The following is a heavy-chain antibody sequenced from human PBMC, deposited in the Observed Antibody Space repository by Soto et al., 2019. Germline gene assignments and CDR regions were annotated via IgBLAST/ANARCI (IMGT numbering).Heavy chain of an antibody. CDR1: GGSISSSNW. J-gene: IGHJ5*02. CDR3: ARGKPGIAAAGTKTRYNWFDP. Sequence: SETLSLTCAVSGGSISSSNWWIWVRQPPGKGLEWIGEIYHSGSTTYNPSLKSRVTISVDKSKNQFSLKLSSVTAADTAVYYCARGKPGIAAAGTKTRYNWFDPWGQGTLVTVSS. CDR2: IYHSGST. D-gene: IGHD6-13*01. V-gene: IGHV4-4*02.